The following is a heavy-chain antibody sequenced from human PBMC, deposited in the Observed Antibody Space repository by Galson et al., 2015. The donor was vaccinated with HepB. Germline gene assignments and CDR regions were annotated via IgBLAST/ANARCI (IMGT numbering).Heavy chain of an antibody. D-gene: IGHD1-26*01. J-gene: IGHJ4*02. CDR1: GFTFGDYI. V-gene: IGHV3-49*04. CDR2: IGSNAHGGTT. CDR3: ISDGPRRGRDYYPFAY. Sequence: SLRLSCATSGFTFGDYIVSWVRQAPGKGLEWVSFIGSNAHGGTTDYAASVKGRFIISRDDSKSVAYLQMNSLNAEDTAKYYCISDGPRRGRDYYPFAYWGQGTLVTVSS.